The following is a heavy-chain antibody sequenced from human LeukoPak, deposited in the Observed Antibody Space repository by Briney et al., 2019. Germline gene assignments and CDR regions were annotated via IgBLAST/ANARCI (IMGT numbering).Heavy chain of an antibody. CDR3: ARVPYCSSTSCYWYFDL. CDR1: GYTFTSYG. Sequence: ASVKVSCKASGYTFTSYGISWVRQAPGQGLEWMGWISAYNGNTNYAQKLQGRVTMTTDTSTSTAYMELRSLRSDDTAVYYSARVPYCSSTSCYWYFDLWGRGTLVTVSS. V-gene: IGHV1-18*01. CDR2: ISAYNGNT. D-gene: IGHD2-2*01. J-gene: IGHJ2*01.